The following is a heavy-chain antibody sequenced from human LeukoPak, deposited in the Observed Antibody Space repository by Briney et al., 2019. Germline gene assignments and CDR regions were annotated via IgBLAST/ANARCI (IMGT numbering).Heavy chain of an antibody. Sequence: GGSRRLSCAASGFTVSSNYMSWVRQAPGKGLEWVSVIYSGGATLYADSVKGRFTISRDDSENTLYLQMNSLRAEDTAVYYCARGSHIGAAGILDGWDRGTLVTVSS. CDR1: GFTVSSNY. J-gene: IGHJ4*02. V-gene: IGHV3-53*01. CDR3: ARGSHIGAAGILDG. CDR2: IYSGGAT. D-gene: IGHD6-13*01.